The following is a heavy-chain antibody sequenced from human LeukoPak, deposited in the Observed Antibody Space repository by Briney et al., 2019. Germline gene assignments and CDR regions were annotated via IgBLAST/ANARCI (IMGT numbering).Heavy chain of an antibody. J-gene: IGHJ4*02. CDR2: ISGSGVST. D-gene: IGHD2-2*02. V-gene: IGHV3-23*01. CDR1: GFTVSSNY. Sequence: QSGGSLRLSCAASGFTVSSNYMSWVRQAPGKGLEWVSTISGSGVSTFYADSVRGRFTISRDNSKNTLYLHMNSLRAEDTAVYYCAKDGEWLDCSSTSCYIAWGQGTLVTVSS. CDR3: AKDGEWLDCSSTSCYIA.